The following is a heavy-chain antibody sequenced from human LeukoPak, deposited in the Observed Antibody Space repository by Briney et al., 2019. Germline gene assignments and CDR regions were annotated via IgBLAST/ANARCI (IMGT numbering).Heavy chain of an antibody. J-gene: IGHJ4*02. D-gene: IGHD5-12*01. CDR2: IYHSGST. V-gene: IGHV4-30-2*01. Sequence: SETLSLTCTVSGGSISSGGYYWSWIRQPPGKGLGWIGYIYHSGSTYYNPSLKSRVTISVDRSKNQFSLKLSSVTAADTAVYYCARDIRGYSADYGLATFSDMDYWGQGTLVTVSS. CDR3: ARDIRGYSADYGLATFSDMDY. CDR1: GGSISSGGYY.